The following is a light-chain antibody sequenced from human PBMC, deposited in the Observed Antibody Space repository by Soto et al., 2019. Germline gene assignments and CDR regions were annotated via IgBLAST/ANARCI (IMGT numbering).Light chain of an antibody. CDR3: QKYNSAPRT. Sequence: DIQMTQSPSSLTASVGYRFTITCRASQGISNYLDWYQQKPGKVPKLLIYAASTLQTGVPSRFSGSGSGTDFTLTISSLQPEDVATYYCQKYNSAPRTFGQGTKVDIK. CDR1: QGISNY. V-gene: IGKV1-27*01. CDR2: AAS. J-gene: IGKJ1*01.